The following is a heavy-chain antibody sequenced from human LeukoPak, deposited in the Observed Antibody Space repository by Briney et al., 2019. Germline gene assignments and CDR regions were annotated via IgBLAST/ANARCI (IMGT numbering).Heavy chain of an antibody. V-gene: IGHV1-2*02. CDR2: IDANSGGT. J-gene: IGHJ4*02. CDR1: GYNFTGYY. Sequence: VASVKVSCKASGYNFTGYYMQWVRQAPGQGLEWMGWIDANSGGTNYAQKFQGRVTMARDTSISTAYMELSSLRSDDTAVYYCARLNGGNSGDYWGREPWSPSPQ. CDR3: ARLNGGNSGDY. D-gene: IGHD4-23*01.